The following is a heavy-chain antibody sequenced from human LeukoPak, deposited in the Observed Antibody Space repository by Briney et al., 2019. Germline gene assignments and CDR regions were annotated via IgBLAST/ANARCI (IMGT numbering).Heavy chain of an antibody. CDR2: ISTHNGNT. Sequence: ASVKVSCKASGYIFTNYGIGWVRQTPGQGLEWMGWISTHNGNTNYAQKLQGRVTMTTDTSSITAYMELRSLRSDDTAVYYCARGGDGYNLGPYYFDYWGQGTLVTVSS. J-gene: IGHJ4*02. D-gene: IGHD5-24*01. CDR3: ARGGDGYNLGPYYFDY. V-gene: IGHV1-18*01. CDR1: GYIFTNYG.